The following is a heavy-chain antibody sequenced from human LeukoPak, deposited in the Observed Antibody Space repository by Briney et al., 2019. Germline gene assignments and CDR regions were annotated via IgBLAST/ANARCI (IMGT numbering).Heavy chain of an antibody. CDR3: ARDQLALGFWRGFELDY. CDR1: GFTFSSYW. Sequence: NPGGSLRLSCAASGFTFSSYWMSWVRQAPGKGLEWVANIKQDGSEKYYVDSVKGRFTISRDNAKNSLYLQMNSLRAEDTAVYYCARDQLALGFWRGFELDYWGQGALVTVSS. V-gene: IGHV3-7*01. CDR2: IKQDGSEK. D-gene: IGHD3-3*01. J-gene: IGHJ4*02.